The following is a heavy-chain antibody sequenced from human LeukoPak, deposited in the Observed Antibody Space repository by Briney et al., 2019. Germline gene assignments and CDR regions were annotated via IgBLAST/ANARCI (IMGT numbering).Heavy chain of an antibody. CDR3: ARVYVGSSWYLDY. D-gene: IGHD6-13*01. V-gene: IGHV1-18*01. Sequence: NFQGRLTITRDTSTSTAYMELRSLRSDDTAVYYCARVYVGSSWYLDYWGQGTLVTVSS. J-gene: IGHJ4*02.